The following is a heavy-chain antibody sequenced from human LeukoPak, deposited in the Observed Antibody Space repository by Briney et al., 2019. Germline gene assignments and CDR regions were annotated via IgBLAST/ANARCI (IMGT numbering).Heavy chain of an antibody. D-gene: IGHD3-22*01. Sequence: ASVKVSCKASGGTFSSYAISWVRQAPGQGLEWMGGIIPIFGTANYAQKFQGRVTITADESTSTAYMELSSLRSEDTAVYYCARAAANYYDSSGYPSFDYWGQGTLVTVSS. CDR1: GGTFSSYA. J-gene: IGHJ4*02. CDR3: ARAAANYYDSSGYPSFDY. CDR2: IIPIFGTA. V-gene: IGHV1-69*13.